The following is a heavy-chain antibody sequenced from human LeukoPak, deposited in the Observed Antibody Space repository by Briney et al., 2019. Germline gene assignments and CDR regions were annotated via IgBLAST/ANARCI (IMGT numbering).Heavy chain of an antibody. V-gene: IGHV6-1*01. Sequence: SQTLSLTCTISGESVSSTGASWNWIRQSPSRGLEWLGRTYYRSQWYYEYALSVKSRIIVAPDTSKNQFSLQLNSVTPEDTAVYYCVRGNYNFDYWGQGSLVTVSS. J-gene: IGHJ4*02. CDR3: VRGNYNFDY. CDR2: TYYRSQWYY. D-gene: IGHD5-24*01. CDR1: GESVSSTGAS.